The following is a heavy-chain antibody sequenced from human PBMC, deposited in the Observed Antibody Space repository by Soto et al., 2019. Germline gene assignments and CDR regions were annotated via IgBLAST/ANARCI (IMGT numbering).Heavy chain of an antibody. Sequence: QVQLVQSGAEVRKPGSSVTVSCKASGGTFSNYAISWVRQAPGQGLEWMGGIIPIVGTGSYAQKFQGRVTITADEPTTTAYMELSSLRFEDTAVYYWAGVVILVPTASTHYYYHMDVWGPGTTVTVSS. D-gene: IGHD2-2*01. CDR1: GGTFSNYA. V-gene: IGHV1-69*01. CDR2: IIPIVGTG. CDR3: AGVVILVPTASTHYYYHMDV. J-gene: IGHJ6*02.